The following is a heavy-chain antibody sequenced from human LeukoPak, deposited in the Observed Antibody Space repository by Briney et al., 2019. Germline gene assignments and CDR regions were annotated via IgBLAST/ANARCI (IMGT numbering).Heavy chain of an antibody. CDR2: IKQDGSEK. V-gene: IGHV3-7*05. J-gene: IGHJ4*02. CDR3: ARGGIRGVLMEY. D-gene: IGHD3-10*01. Sequence: GGSLRLSCAASGFTFINYWMIWVRQAPGKGLEWVANIKQDGSEKYYVDSVTGRFTISRDNAKNSLFLQMSSLRADDTAVYYCARGGIRGVLMEYWGQGTLVTVSS. CDR1: GFTFINYW.